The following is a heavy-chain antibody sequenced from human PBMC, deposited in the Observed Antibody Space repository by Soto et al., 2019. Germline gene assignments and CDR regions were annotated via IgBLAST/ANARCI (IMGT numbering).Heavy chain of an antibody. D-gene: IGHD4-17*01. CDR2: IYHSGST. V-gene: IGHV4-30-2*01. J-gene: IGHJ3*02. CDR3: ARALGYGDQEDAFDI. CDR1: GGSISSGGYS. Sequence: QLQLQESGSGLVKPSQTLSLTCAVSGGSISSGGYSWSWIRQPPGKGLEWIGYIYHSGSTYYNPSLKSRVTISVDRSKNQFSLKLSSVTAADTAVYYCARALGYGDQEDAFDIWGQGTMVTVSS.